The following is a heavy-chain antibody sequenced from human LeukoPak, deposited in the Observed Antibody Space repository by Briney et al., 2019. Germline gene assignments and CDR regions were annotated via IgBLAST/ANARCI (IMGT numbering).Heavy chain of an antibody. CDR1: GGTFSSYA. CDR2: IIPIFGTA. Sequence: ASVKVSCKGSGGTFSSYAISWVRQAPGQGLEWMGRIIPIFGTANYAQKFQGRVTITTDESTSTAYMELSSLRSEDTAVYYCARGRFMVRGVITLDYWGQGTLVTVSS. V-gene: IGHV1-69*05. CDR3: ARGRFMVRGVITLDY. D-gene: IGHD3-10*01. J-gene: IGHJ4*02.